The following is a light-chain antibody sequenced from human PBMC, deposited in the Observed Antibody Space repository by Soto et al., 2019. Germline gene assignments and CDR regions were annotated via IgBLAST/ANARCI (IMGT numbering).Light chain of an antibody. CDR2: GNS. CDR1: SSNIGAGYD. Sequence: QSVLTQPPSVSGAPGQRVTISCTGSSSNIGAGYDVHWYQQLPGTAPKLLIYGNSNRPSGVPDRFSGSKSGTSDSLAITGLQAEDEADYYCQSYDISLSGWVFGGGTKLTVL. CDR3: QSYDISLSGWV. J-gene: IGLJ3*02. V-gene: IGLV1-40*01.